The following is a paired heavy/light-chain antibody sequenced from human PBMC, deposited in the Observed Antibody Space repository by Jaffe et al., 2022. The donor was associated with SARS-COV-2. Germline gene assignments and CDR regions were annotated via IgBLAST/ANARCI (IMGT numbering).Heavy chain of an antibody. Sequence: QVQLVQSGSELKKPGASVKVSCKASGYTFTNYAMNWVRQAPGQGLEWMGWINTKSGNPTYAQGFTGRFVFSFSFDTSVTTAYLQISSLKAEDTAVYYCARGRSNYDFWTGYYVDAFDIWGQGTMVAVSS. D-gene: IGHD3-3*01. J-gene: IGHJ3*02. CDR2: INTKSGNP. V-gene: IGHV7-4-1*02. CDR3: ARGRSNYDFWTGYYVDAFDI. CDR1: GYTFTNYA.
Light chain of an antibody. CDR3: NSRDSTGDHRV. Sequence: SSDVTQDPVVSVALGQTVRITCQGDSLRSYYASWYQQKPGQAPVLVIFGKNSRPSGIPDRFSGSSSGNTASLTITGAQAEDEADYYCNSRDSTGDHRVFGGGTKLTVL. CDR2: GKN. CDR1: SLRSYY. V-gene: IGLV3-19*01. J-gene: IGLJ3*02.